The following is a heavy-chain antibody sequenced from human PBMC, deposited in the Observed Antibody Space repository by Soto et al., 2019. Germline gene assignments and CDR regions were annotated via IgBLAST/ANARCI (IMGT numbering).Heavy chain of an antibody. J-gene: IGHJ5*02. CDR3: ARIHGYEGEYNWFDP. D-gene: IGHD5-12*01. V-gene: IGHV3-11*01. CDR1: GFSFRDYY. CDR2: IRSSGSTI. Sequence: PGGSLRLSCAASGFSFRDYYMSWIRQAPGEGLEWVSYIRSSGSTIYYADSVKGRFTISRDNAKKSLYLQMNSLRAEDTAVYYCARIHGYEGEYNWFDPWGQGTLVTVSS.